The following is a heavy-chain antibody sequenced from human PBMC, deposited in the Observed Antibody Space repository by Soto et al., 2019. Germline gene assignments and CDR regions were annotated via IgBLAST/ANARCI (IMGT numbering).Heavy chain of an antibody. CDR1: GFTFSDYA. D-gene: IGHD6-19*01. CDR3: PKGGRQWLVTSGFNY. J-gene: IGHJ4*02. V-gene: IGHV3-30*18. Sequence: VQLVESGGGVVQPGRSLRLSCAASGFTFSDYAMHWVRQAPGKGMEWVAVVSHDGRNTHYADSVKGRFTISRDSSKNTVSLEMTSLRAEDTAGEYFPKGGRQWLVTSGFNYWGQGALVTVSS. CDR2: VSHDGRNT.